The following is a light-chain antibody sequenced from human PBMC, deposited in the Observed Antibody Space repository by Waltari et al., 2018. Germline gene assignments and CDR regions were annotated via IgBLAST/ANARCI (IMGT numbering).Light chain of an antibody. J-gene: IGKJ3*01. Sequence: DIQMTQSPSSLSASVGDRDTITCQASQDISNYLNWYQQKPGKAPKLLIYDASNLETGVPSRFSGSGSGKALTFTISSLQPEDIATYYCQQYDNLLFTFGPGTKVDIK. CDR2: DAS. CDR3: QQYDNLLFT. V-gene: IGKV1-33*01. CDR1: QDISNY.